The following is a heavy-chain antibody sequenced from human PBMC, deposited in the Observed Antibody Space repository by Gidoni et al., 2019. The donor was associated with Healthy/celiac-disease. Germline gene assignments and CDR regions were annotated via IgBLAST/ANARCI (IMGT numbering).Heavy chain of an antibody. CDR2: VWYDGSNK. CDR1: GFPFSSYG. CDR3: ARVSIAARRLAMDV. D-gene: IGHD6-6*01. V-gene: IGHV3-33*01. Sequence: QVQLVESGGGVVQPGRSLRLSCAASGFPFSSYGMHWVRQAPGKGLEWVAVVWYDGSNKYYADSVKGRFTISRDNSKNTLYLQMNSLRAEDTAVYYCARVSIAARRLAMDVWGQGTTVTVSS. J-gene: IGHJ6*02.